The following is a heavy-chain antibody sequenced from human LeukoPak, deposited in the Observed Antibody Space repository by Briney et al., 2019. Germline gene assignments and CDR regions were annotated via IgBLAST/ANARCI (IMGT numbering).Heavy chain of an antibody. Sequence: GESLKISCQGSGYTFTSYWIGWVRPMPGKGLEWMGIIYPADSDARYSPSFQGQVTISVDKSISTAYLQWRSLKASDTAMYYCARHGELGNWFDPWGQGTLVTVSS. CDR1: GYTFTSYW. CDR3: ARHGELGNWFDP. D-gene: IGHD3-16*01. J-gene: IGHJ5*02. V-gene: IGHV5-51*01. CDR2: IYPADSDA.